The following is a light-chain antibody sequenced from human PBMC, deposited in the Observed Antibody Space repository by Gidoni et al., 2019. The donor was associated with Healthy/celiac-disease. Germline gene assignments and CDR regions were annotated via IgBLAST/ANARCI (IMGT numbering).Light chain of an antibody. CDR2: AAS. Sequence: DIQMTQSPSSLSASVGDRVTITCRASQSSSSYLNWYQQKPGKAPKLLIYAASSLQSGVPSRFSGSGSGTDFTLTISSLQPEDCATYYGQQSYRTPLTGGGGTKVEIK. CDR1: QSSSSY. CDR3: QQSYRTPLT. J-gene: IGKJ4*01. V-gene: IGKV1-39*01.